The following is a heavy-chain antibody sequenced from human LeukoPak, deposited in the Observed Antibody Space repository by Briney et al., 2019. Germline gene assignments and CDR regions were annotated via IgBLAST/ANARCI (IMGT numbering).Heavy chain of an antibody. CDR2: ISAYNGNT. CDR1: GYTFTSYG. D-gene: IGHD2-15*01. Sequence: ASVKVSCKASGYTFTSYGISWVRQAPGQGLEWMGWISAYNGNTNYAQKLQGRVTTTTDTSTSTAYMELRSLRSDDTAVYYCASSDCSGGSCYLFDYWGQGTLVTVSS. CDR3: ASSDCSGGSCYLFDY. V-gene: IGHV1-18*01. J-gene: IGHJ4*02.